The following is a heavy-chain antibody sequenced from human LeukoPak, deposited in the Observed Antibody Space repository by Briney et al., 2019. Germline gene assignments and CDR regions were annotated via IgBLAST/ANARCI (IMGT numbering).Heavy chain of an antibody. CDR1: GFTFSSYS. Sequence: PGGSLRLSCAASGFTFSSYSMNWVRQAPGKGLEWVSYISSSSSTIYYADSVKGRFTISRDNAKNSLYLQMNSLRAEDTAVYYCARDPYDSSGYYVEYYYYYYMDIWGKGTTVTISS. V-gene: IGHV3-48*01. CDR2: ISSSSSTI. J-gene: IGHJ6*03. CDR3: ARDPYDSSGYYVEYYYYYYMDI. D-gene: IGHD3-22*01.